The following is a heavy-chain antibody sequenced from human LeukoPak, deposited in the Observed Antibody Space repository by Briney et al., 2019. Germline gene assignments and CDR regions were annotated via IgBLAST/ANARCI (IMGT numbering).Heavy chain of an antibody. J-gene: IGHJ4*02. Sequence: PGGSLRLSCAASGFTFSNYSMNWVRQAPGKGLEWVSSISSSSSYIYYADSVKGRFTISRDNAKNSLYLQMNSLRAEDTAVYYCARDSTSYYDFWSGYCFDYWGQGTLVTVSS. V-gene: IGHV3-21*01. CDR1: GFTFSNYS. CDR2: ISSSSSYI. CDR3: ARDSTSYYDFWSGYCFDY. D-gene: IGHD3-3*01.